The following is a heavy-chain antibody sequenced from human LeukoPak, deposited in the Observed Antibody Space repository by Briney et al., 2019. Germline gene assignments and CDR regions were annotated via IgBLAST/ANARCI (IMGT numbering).Heavy chain of an antibody. D-gene: IGHD6-19*01. V-gene: IGHV3-30-3*01. CDR3: ARGGQQWLVRPFDY. J-gene: IGHJ4*02. CDR1: GFTFSSYA. CDR2: ISYDGSNK. Sequence: GGSLRLSCAASGFTFSSYAMRWVRQAPGKGLEWVAVISYDGSNKYYADSVKGRFTISRDNSKNTQYLQMNSLRAEDTAVYYCARGGQQWLVRPFDYWGQGTLVTVSS.